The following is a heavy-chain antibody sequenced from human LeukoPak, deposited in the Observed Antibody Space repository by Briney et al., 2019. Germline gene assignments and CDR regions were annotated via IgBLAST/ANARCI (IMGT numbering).Heavy chain of an antibody. D-gene: IGHD2-2*01. CDR2: IDDSGST. Sequence: SETLSPPSFASVGSSRITPWCGIRHPPGRGLEWFGYIDDSGSTYYNPSLKSRVTISVDTSRNQFSLKLRSVTAADTAVYHCARDLVYCTSTSCRYFDFWGQGTLVTVSS. CDR1: VGSSRITP. V-gene: IGHV4-59*12. CDR3: ARDLVYCTSTSCRYFDF. J-gene: IGHJ4*02.